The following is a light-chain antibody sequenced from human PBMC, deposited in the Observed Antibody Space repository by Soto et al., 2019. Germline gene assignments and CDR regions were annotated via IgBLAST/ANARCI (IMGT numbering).Light chain of an antibody. V-gene: IGLV1-51*01. CDR3: GAWDSSLSAGYYV. CDR2: DSN. CDR1: SSNIGNNY. J-gene: IGLJ1*01. Sequence: QSVLTQPPSASAAPGQKVTISCSGSSSNIGNNYVAWYQQLPGTAPKLLIYDSNKRPSGIPDRFSGSKSGTSATLVITGLQTGDEADYFCGAWDSSLSAGYYVFGTGTKVTVL.